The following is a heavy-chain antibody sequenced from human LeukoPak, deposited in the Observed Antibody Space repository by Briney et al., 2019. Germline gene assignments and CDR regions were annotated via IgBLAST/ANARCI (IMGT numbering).Heavy chain of an antibody. D-gene: IGHD4-17*01. CDR3: ARDSRTVYWYFDL. CDR2: IYYSGSA. V-gene: IGHV4-59*12. CDR1: GGTISSYY. J-gene: IGHJ2*01. Sequence: SETLSLTCTVSGGTISSYYWSWIRQPPGKGLEWIGYIYYSGSANYNPSLKSRVTISVDTSKNQFSLKLSSVTAADTAVYYCARDSRTVYWYFDLWGRGTLVTVSS.